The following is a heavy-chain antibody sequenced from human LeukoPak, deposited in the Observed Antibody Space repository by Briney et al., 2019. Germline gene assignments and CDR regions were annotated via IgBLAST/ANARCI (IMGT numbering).Heavy chain of an antibody. CDR1: GFTFSSYS. Sequence: PGGSLRLSCAASGFTFSSYSMNWVRQAPGKGLEWVSYISSSSSTIYYADSVKGRFTISRDNAKNSLYLQMNSLRAEDTAVYYCARGGYYYDSSGYLYWVYWGQGTLVTVSS. CDR2: ISSSSSTI. CDR3: ARGGYYYDSSGYLYWVY. V-gene: IGHV3-48*04. D-gene: IGHD3-22*01. J-gene: IGHJ4*02.